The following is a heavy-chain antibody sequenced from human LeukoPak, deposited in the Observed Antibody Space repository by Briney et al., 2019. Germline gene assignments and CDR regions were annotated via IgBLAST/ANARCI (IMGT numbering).Heavy chain of an antibody. J-gene: IGHJ4*02. V-gene: IGHV5-51*01. CDR1: GYSFTSYW. CDR3: ARRLLCSGGSCYYYFDY. CDR2: IYPGDSDT. Sequence: GESLQISCKGSGYSFTSYWIGWVRQMPGKGLEWMGIIYPGDSDTRYSPSFQGQVTISADKSISTAYLQWSSLKASDTAMYYCARRLLCSGGSCYYYFDYWGQGTLVTVSS. D-gene: IGHD2-15*01.